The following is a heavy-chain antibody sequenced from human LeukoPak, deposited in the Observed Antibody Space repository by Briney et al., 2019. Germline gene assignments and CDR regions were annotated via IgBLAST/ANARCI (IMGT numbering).Heavy chain of an antibody. CDR3: ARAYPMVRGVILGY. Sequence: ASVKVSCKASGYTFTSYDINWVRQATGQGLEWMGWMNPNSGNTDYAQKFQGRFTITINTSISTAYMELSSLRFEDTAVYYCARAYPMVRGVILGYWGQGTLVTVSS. CDR2: MNPNSGNT. J-gene: IGHJ4*02. CDR1: GYTFTSYD. V-gene: IGHV1-8*03. D-gene: IGHD3-10*01.